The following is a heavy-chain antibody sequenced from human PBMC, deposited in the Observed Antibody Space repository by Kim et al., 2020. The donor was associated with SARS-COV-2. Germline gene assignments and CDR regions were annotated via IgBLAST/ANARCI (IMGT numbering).Heavy chain of an antibody. V-gene: IGHV5-51*01. CDR1: GYSFTSYW. Sequence: GESLKISCKGSGYSFTSYWIGWVRQMPGKGLEWMGIIYPGDSDTRYSPSFQVQVTISDDKSIRTAYLQWSSLKASDTAMYYCARHPGYYYYYMDVWGKGTTVTVSS. CDR3: ARHPGYYYYYMDV. J-gene: IGHJ6*03. CDR2: IYPGDSDT.